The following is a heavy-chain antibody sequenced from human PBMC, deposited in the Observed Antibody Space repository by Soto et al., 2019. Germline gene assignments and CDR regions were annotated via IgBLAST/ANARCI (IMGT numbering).Heavy chain of an antibody. Sequence: QVQLVQSGAEVKKPGASVKVSCKASGYTFTSYDIHWVRQATGQGLEWMGWMNPNSGNTVYARKFQGRVTMTRNTSIRTDYMELSSLRYEDTAVYYCARERSYGLDYWGQGTLVTVSS. CDR1: GYTFTSYD. CDR3: ARERSYGLDY. CDR2: MNPNSGNT. V-gene: IGHV1-8*01. D-gene: IGHD5-18*01. J-gene: IGHJ4*02.